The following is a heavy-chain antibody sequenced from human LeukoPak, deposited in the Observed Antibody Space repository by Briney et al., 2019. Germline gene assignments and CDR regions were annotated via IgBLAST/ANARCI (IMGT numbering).Heavy chain of an antibody. CDR1: GGPISPYY. Sequence: SETLSLTCTVSGGPISPYYWSWIRQIPGKGLEWIGYILYSGTTTNYNPSLKSRVTISVDTSKNQFSLKLSSVTAADTAVYYCARVGDWNDLVYWGQGTLVTVSS. CDR2: ILYSGTT. J-gene: IGHJ4*02. V-gene: IGHV4-59*01. D-gene: IGHD1-1*01. CDR3: ARVGDWNDLVY.